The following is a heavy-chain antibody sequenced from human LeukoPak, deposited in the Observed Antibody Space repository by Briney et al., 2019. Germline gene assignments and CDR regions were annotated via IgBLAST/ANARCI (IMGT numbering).Heavy chain of an antibody. CDR1: GGSISSGSYY. CDR3: ARGPTLGSSSPYFDY. CDR2: IYHSGST. J-gene: IGHJ4*02. D-gene: IGHD6-6*01. V-gene: IGHV4-39*07. Sequence: SETLSLTCTVSGGSISSGSYYWSWIRQPPGKGLEWIGEIYHSGSTNYNPSLKSRVTISVDKSKNQFSLKLSSVTAADTAVYYCARGPTLGSSSPYFDYWGQGTLVTVSS.